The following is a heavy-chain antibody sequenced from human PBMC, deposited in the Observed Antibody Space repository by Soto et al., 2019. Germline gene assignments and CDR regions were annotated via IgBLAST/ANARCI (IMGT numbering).Heavy chain of an antibody. D-gene: IGHD3-10*01. Sequence: ASVKVSCKASGYIFTNYAISWVRQAPGQGPEWMGWISGYHGDPNTHYSQKFQGRVTMTTDTSTSTAYMELRSLRSDDTAVYYCARGVGSGSYYNQYNWFDPWGQGTLVTVSS. CDR1: GYIFTNYA. V-gene: IGHV1-18*01. CDR2: ISGYHGDPNT. J-gene: IGHJ5*02. CDR3: ARGVGSGSYYNQYNWFDP.